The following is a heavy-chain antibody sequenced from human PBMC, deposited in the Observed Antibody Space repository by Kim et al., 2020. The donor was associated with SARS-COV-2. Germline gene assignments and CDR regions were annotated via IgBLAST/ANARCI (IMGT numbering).Heavy chain of an antibody. D-gene: IGHD6-13*01. CDR2: IYTSGST. V-gene: IGHV4-61*02. CDR1: GGSISSGSYY. Sequence: SETLSLTCTVSGGSISSGSYYWSWIRQPAGKGLEWIGRIYTSGSTNYNPSLKSRVTISADTSKNQFSLKLSSVTAADTAVYYCARVKIVGPGYSSSWYEGFGYYYYGMDVWGQGTTVTVSS. J-gene: IGHJ6*02. CDR3: ARVKIVGPGYSSSWYEGFGYYYYGMDV.